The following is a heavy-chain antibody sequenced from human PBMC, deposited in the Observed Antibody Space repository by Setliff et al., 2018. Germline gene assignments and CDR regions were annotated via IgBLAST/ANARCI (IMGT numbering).Heavy chain of an antibody. J-gene: IGHJ4*02. CDR2: IYYSGST. CDR3: ARTLLLSPYYFDY. V-gene: IGHV4-39*07. D-gene: IGHD2-21*01. Sequence: PSETLSLTCTVSGGSISSSSYYWGWIRQPPGKGLEWIGSIYYSGSTYYNPSLKSRVTISVDTSKNQFSLKLSSVTAADTAVYYCARTLLLSPYYFDYWGQGTLVTVS. CDR1: GGSISSSSYY.